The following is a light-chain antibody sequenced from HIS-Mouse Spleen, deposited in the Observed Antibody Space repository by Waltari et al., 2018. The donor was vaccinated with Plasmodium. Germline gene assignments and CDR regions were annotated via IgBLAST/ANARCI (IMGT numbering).Light chain of an antibody. V-gene: IGKV3-11*01. J-gene: IGKJ4*02. Sequence: VFTQSIATLSLSPGERATLSCRASQSVSSYLAWYQQKPGQAPKLLIYAASNRATGIPSRFSGSGSGTDFTLTISSLEPEDFAVYYCQQRSNWLTFGEGTKVEIK. CDR1: QSVSSY. CDR2: AAS. CDR3: QQRSNWLT.